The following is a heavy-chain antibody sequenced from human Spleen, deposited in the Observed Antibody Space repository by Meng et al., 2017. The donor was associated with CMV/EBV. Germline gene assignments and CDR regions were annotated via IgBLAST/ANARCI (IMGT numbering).Heavy chain of an antibody. Sequence: GESLKISCAASGFTFTNYWMHWVRQAPGKGLVWVSRIKGDGSTTTYADAVKGRFTISRDNAKNTLYLQMHSLGAEDTAVYYCAREDIAVGATGAWGQGTLVTVSS. CDR1: GFTFTNYW. CDR3: AREDIAVGATGA. J-gene: IGHJ5*02. D-gene: IGHD6-19*01. V-gene: IGHV3-74*01. CDR2: IKGDGSTT.